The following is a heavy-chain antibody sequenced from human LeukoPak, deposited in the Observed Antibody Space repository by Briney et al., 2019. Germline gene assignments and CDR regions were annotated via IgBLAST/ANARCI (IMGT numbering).Heavy chain of an antibody. J-gene: IGHJ6*02. CDR1: GFTFSSYS. V-gene: IGHV3-48*01. D-gene: IGHD5-18*01. CDR2: ISSSSSTI. Sequence: GGSLRLSCAASGFTFSSYSMNWVRQAPGKGLEWVSYISSSSSTIYYADSVKGRFTISRDNAKNSLYLQMNSLRAEDTAVYYCARGARIQLWLPGGMDVWGQGTTVTVSS. CDR3: ARGARIQLWLPGGMDV.